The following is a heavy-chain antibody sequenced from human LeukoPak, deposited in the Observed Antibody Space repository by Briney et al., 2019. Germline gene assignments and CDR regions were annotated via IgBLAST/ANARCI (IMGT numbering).Heavy chain of an antibody. CDR1: GFTFSSYG. V-gene: IGHV3-7*01. D-gene: IGHD5-18*01. J-gene: IGHJ6*02. CDR3: ARDHTAIYYAMDV. CDR2: IRQDGSEK. Sequence: GGSLRLSCAASGFTFSSYGMNWVRQAPGKGLEWVANIRQDGSEKDYVDSVKGRFTISRDNAKNSLYLQMNSLRAEDTALYYCARDHTAIYYAMDVWGQGTTVTVSS.